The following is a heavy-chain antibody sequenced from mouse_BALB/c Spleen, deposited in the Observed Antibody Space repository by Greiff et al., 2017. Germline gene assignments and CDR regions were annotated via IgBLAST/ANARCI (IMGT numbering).Heavy chain of an antibody. CDR3: ARNYGSLYYFDY. CDR1: GFTFSSFG. Sequence: EVQRVESGGGLVQPGGSRKLSCAASGFTFSSFGMHWVRQAPEKGLEWVAYISSGSSTIYYADTVKGRFTISRDNPKNTLFLQMTSLRSEDTAMYYCARNYGSLYYFDYWGQGTTLTVSS. V-gene: IGHV5-17*02. D-gene: IGHD1-1*01. J-gene: IGHJ2*01. CDR2: ISSGSSTI.